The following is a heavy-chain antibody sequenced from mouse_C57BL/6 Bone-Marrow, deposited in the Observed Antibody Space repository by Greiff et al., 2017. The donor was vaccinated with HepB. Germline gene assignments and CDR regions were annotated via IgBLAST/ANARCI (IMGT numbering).Heavy chain of an antibody. CDR2: IDPEDGET. D-gene: IGHD2-1*01. Sequence: VQLKQSGAELVKPGASVKLSCTASGFNIKDYYMHWVKQRTEQGLEWIGRIDPEDGETKYAQKFQGKATITADTSSNTAYLQLSSLTSEDTAVYYCAFLWYFWYFDVWGTGTTVTVSS. J-gene: IGHJ1*03. V-gene: IGHV14-2*01. CDR1: GFNIKDYY. CDR3: AFLWYFWYFDV.